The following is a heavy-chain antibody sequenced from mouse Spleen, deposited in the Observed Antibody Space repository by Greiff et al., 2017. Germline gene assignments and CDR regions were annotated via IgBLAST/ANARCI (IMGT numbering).Heavy chain of an antibody. CDR1: GFTFSSYA. CDR3: ARQGITTGGYWYFDV. D-gene: IGHD2-4*01. CDR2: ISSGGGNT. V-gene: IGHV5-9*01. Sequence: DVMLVESGGGLVKLGGSLKLSCAASGFTFSSYAMSWVRQTPEKRLEWVATISSGGGNTYYPDSVKGRFTISRDNAKNTLYLQMSSLKSEDTAMYYCARQGITTGGYWYFDVWGAGTTVTVSS. J-gene: IGHJ1*01.